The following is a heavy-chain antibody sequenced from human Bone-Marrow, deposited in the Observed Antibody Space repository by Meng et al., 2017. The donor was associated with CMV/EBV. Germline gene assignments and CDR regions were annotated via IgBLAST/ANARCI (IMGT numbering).Heavy chain of an antibody. D-gene: IGHD3-16*01. CDR2: IHYSGTT. CDR1: GGSMSSYY. V-gene: IGHV4-59*01. CDR3: TRGFPGGGHAVFSDY. J-gene: IGHJ4*02. Sequence: SETLSLTCRVSGGSMSSYYWTWIRHSPGEGLEWIGWIHYSGTTSFNPSLKSQVAISIDTSKNQFFLNLKSVTAADTAVYYCTRGFPGGGHAVFSDYWGQGMLVTVSS.